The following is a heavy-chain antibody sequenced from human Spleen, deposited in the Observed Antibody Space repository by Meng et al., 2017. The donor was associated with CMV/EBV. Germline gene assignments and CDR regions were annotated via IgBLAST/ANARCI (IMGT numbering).Heavy chain of an antibody. V-gene: IGHV4-59*01. Sequence: VQVQESGPGLVKPSETLSLTCTVSGGSISSYYWSWIRQPPGKGLEWIGYIYYSGSTNYNPSLKSRVTISVDTSKNQFSLKLSSVTAADTAVYYCARHSSGWYPYYFDYWGQGTLVTVSS. CDR1: GGSISSYY. D-gene: IGHD6-19*01. CDR3: ARHSSGWYPYYFDY. CDR2: IYYSGST. J-gene: IGHJ4*02.